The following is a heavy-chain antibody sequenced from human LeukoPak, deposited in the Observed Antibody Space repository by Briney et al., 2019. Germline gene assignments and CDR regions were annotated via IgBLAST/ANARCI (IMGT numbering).Heavy chain of an antibody. D-gene: IGHD3-10*01. Sequence: GGSLRLSCAASGFTFSNYWMSWVRQAPGKGLEWVGFIRSKAYGGTTEYAASVKGRFTISRDDSKSIAYLQMNSLKTEDTAVYYCTREWDPIGASIGSGSYWVYYYYYYMDVWGKGTTVTISS. CDR2: IRSKAYGGTT. CDR1: GFTFSNYW. J-gene: IGHJ6*03. CDR3: TREWDPIGASIGSGSYWVYYYYYYMDV. V-gene: IGHV3-49*04.